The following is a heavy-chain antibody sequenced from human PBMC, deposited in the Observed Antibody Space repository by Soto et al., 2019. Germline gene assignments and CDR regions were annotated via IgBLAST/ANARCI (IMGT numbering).Heavy chain of an antibody. J-gene: IGHJ6*03. Sequence: GGSLRLSCAASGFTFSSYAMSWVRQAPGKGLEWVSAISGSGGSTYYADSVKGRFTISRDNSKNTLYLQMNSLRAEDTAVYYCAKSGSSYPYYYYYYMDVWGKGTTVTVSS. CDR1: GFTFSSYA. CDR3: AKSGSSYPYYYYYYMDV. V-gene: IGHV3-23*01. CDR2: ISGSGGST. D-gene: IGHD6-6*01.